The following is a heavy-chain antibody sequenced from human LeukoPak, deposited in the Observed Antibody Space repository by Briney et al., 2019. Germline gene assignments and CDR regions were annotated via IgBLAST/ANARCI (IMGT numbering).Heavy chain of an antibody. D-gene: IGHD3-3*01. CDR2: IIPIFGTA. CDR1: GGTFSSYA. CDR3: AREGYYDFWSGSPFTRLDI. Sequence: SAKVSCKASGGTFSSYAISWVRQAPGQGLEWMGGIIPIFGTANYAQKFQGRVTITADESTSTAYMELSSLRSEDTAVYYCAREGYYDFWSGSPFTRLDIWGQGTMVTVSS. V-gene: IGHV1-69*13. J-gene: IGHJ3*02.